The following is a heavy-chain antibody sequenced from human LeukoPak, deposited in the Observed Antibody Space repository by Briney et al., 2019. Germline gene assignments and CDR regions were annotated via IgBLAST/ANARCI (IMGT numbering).Heavy chain of an antibody. CDR2: ISSSSSYI. CDR1: GFTFSSYS. V-gene: IGHV3-21*01. Sequence: GGSLRLSCAASGFTFSSYSMNWVRQAPGKGLEWVSSISSSSSYIYYADSVKGRFTISRDNAKNSLYLQMNSLRAEDTAVYYCARYSWVDTAMAATSWGQGTLVTVSS. D-gene: IGHD5-18*01. CDR3: ARYSWVDTAMAATS. J-gene: IGHJ5*02.